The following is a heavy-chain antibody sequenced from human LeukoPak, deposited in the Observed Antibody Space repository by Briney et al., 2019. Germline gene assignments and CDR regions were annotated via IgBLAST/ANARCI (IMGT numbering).Heavy chain of an antibody. CDR2: IYYSGST. D-gene: IGHD3-3*01. CDR1: GGSISSGDYY. V-gene: IGHV4-30-4*08. Sequence: SQTLSLTCTVSGGSISSGDYYWSWIRQPPGKGLEWIGYIYYSGSTYYNPSLKSRVTISVDTSKNQFSLKLSSVTAADTAVYYCARTYYDFWSGYSHRPSIDYWGQGTLVTVSS. CDR3: ARTYYDFWSGYSHRPSIDY. J-gene: IGHJ4*02.